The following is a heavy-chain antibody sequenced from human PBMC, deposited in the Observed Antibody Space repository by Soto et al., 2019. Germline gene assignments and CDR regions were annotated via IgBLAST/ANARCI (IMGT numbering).Heavy chain of an antibody. CDR2: INHSGST. J-gene: IGHJ5*02. CDR3: ASDYYGSGSYYTGPETNWFDP. V-gene: IGHV4-34*01. Sequence: PSETLSLTCAVYGGSFSGYYWSWIRQPPGKGLEWIGEINHSGSTNYNPSLKSRVTISVDTSKNQFSLKLSSVTAADTAVYYCASDYYGSGSYYTGPETNWFDPWGQGTLVTVSS. CDR1: GGSFSGYY. D-gene: IGHD3-10*01.